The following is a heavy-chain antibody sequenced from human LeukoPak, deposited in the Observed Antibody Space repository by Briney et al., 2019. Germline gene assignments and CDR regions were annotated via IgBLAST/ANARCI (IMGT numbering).Heavy chain of an antibody. V-gene: IGHV1-18*01. Sequence: GASVKVSCKASGYTFTSYGFSWVRQAPGQGLEWVGWVSGNNNNADYAEKFEDRVAMTTDTSTTTAYMDLRSLRSDDTAVYYCARVEDSSSASYYFDYWGQGTLVTVSS. D-gene: IGHD6-6*01. CDR1: GYTFTSYG. CDR2: VSGNNNNA. CDR3: ARVEDSSSASYYFDY. J-gene: IGHJ4*02.